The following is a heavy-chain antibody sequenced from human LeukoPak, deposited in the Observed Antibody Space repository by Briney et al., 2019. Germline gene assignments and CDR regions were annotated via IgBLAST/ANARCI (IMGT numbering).Heavy chain of an antibody. CDR1: GMTFSDHW. CDR3: TTGPSYGYEW. CDR2: IKTDGRTT. D-gene: IGHD3-16*01. V-gene: IGHV3-74*01. J-gene: IGHJ1*01. Sequence: GGSLRLSCAASGMTFSDHWMHWVRQVPGKGLVWVSLIKTDGRTTIYADSVRGRFTISRDNGKRTLYMQMNSLRAEDTAIYSCTTGPSYGYEWWGQGTVVTVSS.